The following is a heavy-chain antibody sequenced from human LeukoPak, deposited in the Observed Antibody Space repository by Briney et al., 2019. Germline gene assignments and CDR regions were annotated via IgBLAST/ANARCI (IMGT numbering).Heavy chain of an antibody. CDR3: ARDPGGSYFNWFDP. CDR2: IIPILGIA. Sequence: SVKVSCKASGYTFTSYGISWVRQAPGQGLEWMGRIIPILGIANYAQKFQGRVTITADKSTSTAYMELSSLRSEDTAVYYCARDPGGSYFNWFDPWGQGTLVTVSS. J-gene: IGHJ5*02. CDR1: GYTFTSYG. V-gene: IGHV1-69*04. D-gene: IGHD1-26*01.